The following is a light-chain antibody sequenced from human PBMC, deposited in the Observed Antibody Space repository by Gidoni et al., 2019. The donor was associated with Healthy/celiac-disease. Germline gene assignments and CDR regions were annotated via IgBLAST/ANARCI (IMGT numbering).Light chain of an antibody. CDR2: EDR. J-gene: IGLJ2*01. CDR3: QAWDRSSVV. V-gene: IGLV3-1*01. CDR1: KLGDNY. Sequence: SYELTQPPSVSVSPGQTAIITCSGDKLGDNYACWYQQKPGQSPVVVIYEDRKRPSGIPERFSGSNSGNTATLTISGTQAMDEADYYCQAWDRSSVVFGGGTKLTVL.